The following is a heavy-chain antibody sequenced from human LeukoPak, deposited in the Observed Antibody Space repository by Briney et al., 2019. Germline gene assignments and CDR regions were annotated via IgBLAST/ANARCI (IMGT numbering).Heavy chain of an antibody. CDR2: IHPGDSDT. CDR3: ALAVPKYFDP. CDR1: GYTFTAYW. Sequence: GESLKISCQGSGYTFTAYWIGWVRQMPGKGLEWVGIIHPGDSDTRYSPSFQGQVTISADKSITTAYLQWSSLKASDTAMYYCALAVPKYFDPWGQGTLVTVSS. V-gene: IGHV5-51*01. D-gene: IGHD2-15*01. J-gene: IGHJ5*02.